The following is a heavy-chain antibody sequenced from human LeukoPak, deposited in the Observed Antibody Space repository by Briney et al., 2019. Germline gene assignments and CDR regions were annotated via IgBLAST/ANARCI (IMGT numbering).Heavy chain of an antibody. Sequence: GGSLRLSCAASGFTFSSYSMNWVRQAPGKGLEWVSSISSSSSYIYYADSVKGRFTISRDYAKNSLYLQMNSLRAEDTAVYYCARVMRSYSSSWWVDYWGQGTLVTVSS. J-gene: IGHJ4*02. CDR3: ARVMRSYSSSWWVDY. CDR1: GFTFSSYS. D-gene: IGHD6-13*01. V-gene: IGHV3-21*01. CDR2: ISSSSSYI.